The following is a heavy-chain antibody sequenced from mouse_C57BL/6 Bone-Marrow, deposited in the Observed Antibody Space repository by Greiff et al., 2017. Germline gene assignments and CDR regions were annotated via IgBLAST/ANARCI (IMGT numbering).Heavy chain of an antibody. CDR2: IWRGGST. Sequence: QVQLQQSGPGLVQPSQSLSITCTVSGFSLTSYGVHWVRQSPGKGLEWLGVIWRGGSTDYNAAFMSRLSITKDNSKSQVFFKMNSLQADDTAIYYCAKSKSIYYYGSDYYAMDYWGQGTSVTVSS. D-gene: IGHD1-1*01. CDR3: AKSKSIYYYGSDYYAMDY. CDR1: GFSLTSYG. V-gene: IGHV2-5*01. J-gene: IGHJ4*01.